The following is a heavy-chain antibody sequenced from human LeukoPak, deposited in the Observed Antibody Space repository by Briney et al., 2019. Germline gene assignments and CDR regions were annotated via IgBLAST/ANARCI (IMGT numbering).Heavy chain of an antibody. CDR2: IYYSGSA. CDR1: GGSISPYY. D-gene: IGHD2-2*01. CDR3: ARHAQFQLFRGYHFYMDV. J-gene: IGHJ6*03. V-gene: IGHV4-59*08. Sequence: ASETLSLTCTVSGGSISPYYWSWIRRPPGKGLEWIGYIYYSGSADYNPSLKSRVTISVDTSKNQFSLKLTSVTAADTAAYYCARHAQFQLFRGYHFYMDVWGKGTTVTVSS.